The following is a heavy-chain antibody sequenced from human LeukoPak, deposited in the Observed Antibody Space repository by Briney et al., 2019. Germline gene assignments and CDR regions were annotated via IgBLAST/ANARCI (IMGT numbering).Heavy chain of an antibody. Sequence: PGRSLRLSCAVSGFTFSSYGMHWVRQAPGKGLEWVAVIWYDGSNKYYADSVKGRFTISRDNSKNTLYLQMNSLRAEDTAVYYCARGPAVAGNYFDYWGQGTLVTVSS. J-gene: IGHJ4*02. D-gene: IGHD6-19*01. CDR2: IWYDGSNK. CDR3: ARGPAVAGNYFDY. V-gene: IGHV3-33*01. CDR1: GFTFSSYG.